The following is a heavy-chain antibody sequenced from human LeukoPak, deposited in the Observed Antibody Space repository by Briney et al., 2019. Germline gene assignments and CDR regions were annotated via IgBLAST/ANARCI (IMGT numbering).Heavy chain of an antibody. Sequence: PGGSLRLSCSASGFSFSNSDLHWVRQAPGKGLEYLSRIRSSGDRTNYADSVKGRFTISRDNSKNTLYLQMSSLRAEDTAVYYCVKAGDYVGNSGYFHHWGQGTLVTVSS. CDR3: VKAGDYVGNSGYFHH. V-gene: IGHV3-64D*06. CDR1: GFSFSNSD. J-gene: IGHJ1*01. D-gene: IGHD4-23*01. CDR2: IRSSGDRT.